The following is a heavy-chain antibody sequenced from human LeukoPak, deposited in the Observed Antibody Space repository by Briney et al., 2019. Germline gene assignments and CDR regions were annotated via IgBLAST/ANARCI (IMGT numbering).Heavy chain of an antibody. CDR1: GFTFSSYA. CDR3: AKVSSSGWYHNAFFDY. V-gene: IGHV3-23*01. Sequence: PGGSLRLSCAASGFTFSSYAMSWVRQAPGKGLEWVSAISGSGGSTYYADSVKGRFTISRDNSKNTLYLQMNSLRAEDTAVYYCAKVSSSGWYHNAFFDYWGQGTLVTVSS. D-gene: IGHD6-19*01. CDR2: ISGSGGST. J-gene: IGHJ4*02.